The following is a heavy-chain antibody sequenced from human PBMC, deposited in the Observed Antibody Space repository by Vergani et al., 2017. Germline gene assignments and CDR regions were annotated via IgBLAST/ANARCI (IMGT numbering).Heavy chain of an antibody. Sequence: QVQLQQWGAGLLKPSETLSLTCTVSGGSISSYYWSWIRQPAGKGLDWIGRIYTSGSTNYNPSLKRRVTMSVDTSKNQFSLKLSSVTAADTAVYYCARGQYYVFWSGYYYYYYGMDVWGQGTTVTVSS. J-gene: IGHJ6*02. D-gene: IGHD3-3*01. CDR2: IYTSGST. CDR1: GGSISSYY. CDR3: ARGQYYVFWSGYYYYYYGMDV. V-gene: IGHV4-59*10.